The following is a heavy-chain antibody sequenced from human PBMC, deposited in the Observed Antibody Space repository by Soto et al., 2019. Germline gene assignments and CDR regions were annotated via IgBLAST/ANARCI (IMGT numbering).Heavy chain of an antibody. CDR2: MSGSGGST. CDR3: AKGLRITIFGLVPRPPAYYYYGLDV. V-gene: IGHV3-23*01. Sequence: PGGSLRLSCAASGFTFSSYAMSLVRQAPGKGLEWVSAMSGSGGSTYYADSVKGRFTISRDNSKNTLYLQMNSPRAEDTAVYYCAKGLRITIFGLVPRPPAYYYYGLDVWAQGTTVPVSS. D-gene: IGHD3-3*01. CDR1: GFTFSSYA. J-gene: IGHJ6*02.